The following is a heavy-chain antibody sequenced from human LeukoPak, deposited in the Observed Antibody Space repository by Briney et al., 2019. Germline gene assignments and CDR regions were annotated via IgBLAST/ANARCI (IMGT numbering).Heavy chain of an antibody. J-gene: IGHJ6*02. CDR3: ARGKQQLAGPYGMDV. CDR1: GGSISSGGYS. V-gene: IGHV4-30-2*01. CDR2: IYHSGST. Sequence: SETLFLTCAVSGGSISSGGYSWSWIRQPPGKGLEWIGYIYHSGSTYYNPSLKSRVTISVDRSKNQFSLKLSSVTAADTAVYYCARGKQQLAGPYGMDVWGQGTTVTVSS. D-gene: IGHD6-13*01.